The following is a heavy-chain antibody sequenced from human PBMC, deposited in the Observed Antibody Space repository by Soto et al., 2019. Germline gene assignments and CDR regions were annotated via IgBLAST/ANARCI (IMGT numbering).Heavy chain of an antibody. CDR2: ISAYNGNT. J-gene: IGHJ6*02. V-gene: IGHV1-18*01. D-gene: IGHD2-2*01. CDR1: XYTFTSYG. Sequence: QVQLVQSGAXVKKPGXXVKVSCKASXYTFTSYGISWVRQAPGQGLEWMGWISAYNGNTNYAQKLQGRVTMTTDTSTSTAYMELRSLRSDDTAVYYCARAYCISTSCSYYYYGMDVWXQGTTVTVSS. CDR3: ARAYCISTSCSYYYYGMDV.